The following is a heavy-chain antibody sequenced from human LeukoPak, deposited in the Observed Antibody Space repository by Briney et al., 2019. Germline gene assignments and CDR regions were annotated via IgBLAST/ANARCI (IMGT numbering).Heavy chain of an antibody. J-gene: IGHJ5*02. V-gene: IGHV3-30-3*01. CDR3: ARASSNGIHCSSTSCYICLDWFDP. CDR1: GFTFSSYA. D-gene: IGHD2-2*02. CDR2: ISYDGSNK. Sequence: GGSLRLSCAASGFTFSSYAMHWVRQAPGKGLEWVAVISYDGSNKYYADSVKGRFTISRDNSKSTLYLQMNSLRAEDTAVYYCARASSNGIHCSSTSCYICLDWFDPWGQGTLVTVSS.